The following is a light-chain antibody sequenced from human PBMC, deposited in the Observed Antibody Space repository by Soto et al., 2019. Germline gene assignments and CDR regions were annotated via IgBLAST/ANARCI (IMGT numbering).Light chain of an antibody. V-gene: IGLV1-40*01. CDR1: SSNIGADYD. J-gene: IGLJ1*01. CDR3: QSYDSSLTGFYV. Sequence: QSVLTQPPSVSGAPGQRVTISCTGSSSNIGADYDVHWYQQIPGAAPNLLIYDKNNRPSGVPDRFSGSKSGTSASLAITGLQAEDEDDYYCQSYDSSLTGFYVFGTGTKLTVL. CDR2: DKN.